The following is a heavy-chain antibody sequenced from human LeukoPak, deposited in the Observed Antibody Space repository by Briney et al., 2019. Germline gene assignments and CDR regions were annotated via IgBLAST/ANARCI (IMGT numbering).Heavy chain of an antibody. CDR1: GFTFSSYS. V-gene: IGHV3-48*04. CDR3: ARDSTLRDLGY. J-gene: IGHJ4*02. CDR2: ISSSSSTI. Sequence: GGSLRLSCAASGFTFSSYSMNWVRQAPGKGLEWVSYISSSSSTIYYADSVKGRFTISRDNAKNSLYLQMNSLRAEDTAVYYCARDSTLRDLGYWGQGTLVTVSS.